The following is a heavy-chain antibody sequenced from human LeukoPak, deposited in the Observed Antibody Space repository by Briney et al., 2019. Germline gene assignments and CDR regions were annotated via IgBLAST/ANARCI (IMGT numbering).Heavy chain of an antibody. Sequence: SLTRTVSGGSLSSSSFYLGWIPQPPGKGVEWVGSIYYSGSTYCNPSLKSRVTISVDTSKNQFSLKLSSVTAADTAVYYCARRLGITGTTVYFDYWGQGTLVTVSS. CDR3: ARRLGITGTTVYFDY. CDR1: GGSLSSSSFY. J-gene: IGHJ4*02. CDR2: IYYSGST. V-gene: IGHV4-39*01. D-gene: IGHD1-7*01.